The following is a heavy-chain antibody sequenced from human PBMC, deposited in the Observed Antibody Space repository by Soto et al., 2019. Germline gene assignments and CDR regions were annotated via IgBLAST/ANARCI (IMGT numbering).Heavy chain of an antibody. CDR3: ASFRYCSSTSCYKRGLDY. D-gene: IGHD2-2*02. V-gene: IGHV1-2*02. CDR1: GYTFTGYY. CDR2: INPNSGGT. J-gene: IGHJ4*02. Sequence: GASVKVSCKASGYTFTGYYMHWVRQAPGQGLEWMGWINPNSGGTNYAQKFQGRVTMTRDTSISTAYMELSRLRSDDTAVYYCASFRYCSSTSCYKRGLDYWGPGTIVTVYS.